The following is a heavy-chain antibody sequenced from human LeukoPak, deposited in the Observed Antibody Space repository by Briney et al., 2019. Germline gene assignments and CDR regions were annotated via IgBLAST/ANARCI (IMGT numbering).Heavy chain of an antibody. CDR1: GFTFSSYW. CDR3: ARGLGYCSGGSCYSGWFDP. V-gene: IGHV3-30*03. J-gene: IGHJ5*02. D-gene: IGHD2-15*01. Sequence: PGGSLRLSCAASGFTFSSYWMSWVRQAPGKGLEWAAVISYDGSNKYYADSVKGRFTISRDNSKNTLYLQMNSLRAEDTAVYYCARGLGYCSGGSCYSGWFDPWGQGTLVTVSS. CDR2: ISYDGSNK.